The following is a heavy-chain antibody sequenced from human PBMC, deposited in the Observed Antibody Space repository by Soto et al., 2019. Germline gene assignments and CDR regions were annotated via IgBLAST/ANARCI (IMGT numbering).Heavy chain of an antibody. CDR2: IIPIFGTA. Sequence: QVQLVQSGAEVKKPGSSVKVSCKASGGTFSSYAISWVRQAPGQGLEWMGGIIPIFGTANYAQKFQGRVTITADESTSTAYMEMSSLRSEDTAVYYCARDGYCSGGSCYQYYYYYYGMDVWGQGTTVTVSS. CDR1: GGTFSSYA. CDR3: ARDGYCSGGSCYQYYYYYYGMDV. D-gene: IGHD2-15*01. J-gene: IGHJ6*02. V-gene: IGHV1-69*12.